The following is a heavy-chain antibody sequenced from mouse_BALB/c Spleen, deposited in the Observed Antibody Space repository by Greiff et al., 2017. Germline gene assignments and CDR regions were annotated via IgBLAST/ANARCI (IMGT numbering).Heavy chain of an antibody. CDR1: GYSITSDYA. Sequence: VQLQQSGPGLVKPSQSLSLTCTVTGYSITSDYAWNWLRQFPGNKLEWMGYISYSGSTSYNPSLKSRISITRDTSKNQFFLQLNSVTTEDTATYYCAREDYGSSYWYFDVWGAGTTVTVSS. V-gene: IGHV3-2*02. D-gene: IGHD1-1*01. CDR3: AREDYGSSYWYFDV. CDR2: ISYSGST. J-gene: IGHJ1*01.